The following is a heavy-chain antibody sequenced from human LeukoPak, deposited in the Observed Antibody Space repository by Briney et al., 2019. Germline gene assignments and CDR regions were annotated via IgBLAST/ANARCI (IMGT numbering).Heavy chain of an antibody. CDR3: ARDSGSGGP. V-gene: IGHV3-7*01. CDR1: GFTFSNYW. J-gene: IGHJ5*02. Sequence: PGGSLRLSCAASGFTFSNYWMSWVRQPPGKGLEWVAHIKPDGSEKNYVDSVKGRFTLFRDDAKNSVYLQMNSLRVEDTAVYYCARDSGSGGPRGQGTPVTVSS. CDR2: IKPDGSEK. D-gene: IGHD6-19*01.